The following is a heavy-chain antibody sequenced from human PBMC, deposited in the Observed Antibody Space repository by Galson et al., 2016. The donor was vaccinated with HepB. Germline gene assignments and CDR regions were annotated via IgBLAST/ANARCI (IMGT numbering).Heavy chain of an antibody. D-gene: IGHD2-15*01. CDR2: INPNSGDT. V-gene: IGHV1-2*02. Sequence: SVKVSCKASGYTFTGHYLHWVRQAPGQGLEWMGWINPNSGDTKYAQKFHGSVTMTRDTSNGTAYMARSGLRFNDTALYYCARDRGAENAGLVVAATWYFDLWGRGTLVTVSP. CDR1: GYTFTGHY. J-gene: IGHJ2*01. CDR3: ARDRGAENAGLVVAATWYFDL.